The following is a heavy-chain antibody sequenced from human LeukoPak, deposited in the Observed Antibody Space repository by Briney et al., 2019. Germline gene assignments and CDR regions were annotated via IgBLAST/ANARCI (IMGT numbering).Heavy chain of an antibody. Sequence: PGGSLRLSCAASGFTFDDYAMHWVRQAPGKGLEWVSLISGDGGSTSYADSVKGRFTISRDNSKNSLYLQMNSLRTEDTALYYCAKGEDYYDSSGYQYYFDYWGQGTLVTVSS. CDR2: ISGDGGST. J-gene: IGHJ4*02. V-gene: IGHV3-43*02. CDR1: GFTFDDYA. D-gene: IGHD3-22*01. CDR3: AKGEDYYDSSGYQYYFDY.